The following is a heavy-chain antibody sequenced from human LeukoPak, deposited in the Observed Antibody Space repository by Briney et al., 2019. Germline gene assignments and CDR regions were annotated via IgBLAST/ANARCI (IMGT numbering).Heavy chain of an antibody. V-gene: IGHV4-59*11. CDR2: IYYSGST. D-gene: IGHD3-9*01. CDR3: ARGYDILTGYLDY. CDR1: GGSISSHY. Sequence: SETLCLTCTVSGGSISSHYWSWIREPPGKGLEWIGYIYYSGSTNYNPSLKSRVTISVDTSKNQFSLKLSSVTAADTAVYYCARGYDILTGYLDYWGQETLVTVSS. J-gene: IGHJ4*02.